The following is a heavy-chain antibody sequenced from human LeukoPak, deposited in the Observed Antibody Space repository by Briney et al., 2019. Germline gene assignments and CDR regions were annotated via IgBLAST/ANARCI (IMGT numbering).Heavy chain of an antibody. V-gene: IGHV3-7*01. D-gene: IGHD2-21*01. CDR1: GFTFSSYA. J-gene: IGHJ4*02. CDR3: ARIAYMYYFDY. CDR2: IKQDGSEK. Sequence: GGSLRLSCAASGFTFSSYAMSWVRQAPGKGLEWVANIKQDGSEKYYVDSVKGRFTIFRDNAKNSLYLQMNSLRAEDTAVYYCARIAYMYYFDYWGQGTLVTVSS.